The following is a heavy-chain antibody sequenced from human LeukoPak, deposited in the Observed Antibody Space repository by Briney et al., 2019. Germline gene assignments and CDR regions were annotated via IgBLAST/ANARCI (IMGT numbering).Heavy chain of an antibody. V-gene: IGHV3-23*01. CDR1: GFTFSSYA. J-gene: IGHJ4*02. Sequence: QSGGSLRLSCAASGFTFSSYAMSWVRQAPGKGLEWVSAISGSGGSTYYADSVEGRFTISRDNSKNTLYLQMNSLRAEDTAVYYCAKDLRGYSGYDFDYWGQETLVTVSS. CDR3: AKDLRGYSGYDFDY. D-gene: IGHD5-12*01. CDR2: ISGSGGST.